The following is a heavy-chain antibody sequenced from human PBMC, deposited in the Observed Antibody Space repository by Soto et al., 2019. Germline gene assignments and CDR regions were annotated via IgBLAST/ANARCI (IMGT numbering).Heavy chain of an antibody. V-gene: IGHV5-10-1*01. CDR3: ARQATYSRVIDY. J-gene: IGHJ4*02. D-gene: IGHD6-13*01. Sequence: LGESLKISCKGSGYSFTSYWISWVRQMPGKGLEWMGRIDPSDSYTNYSPSFQGHDTISADKSISTAYLQWSSLKASDTAMYYCARQATYSRVIDYWGQGTLVTVSS. CDR2: IDPSDSYT. CDR1: GYSFTSYW.